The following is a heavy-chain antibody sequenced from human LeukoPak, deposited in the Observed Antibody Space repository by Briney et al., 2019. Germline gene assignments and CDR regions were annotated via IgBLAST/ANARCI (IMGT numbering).Heavy chain of an antibody. D-gene: IGHD2-15*01. V-gene: IGHV1-2*06. CDR3: ARDRLFFPLRGLRDKTGSADY. CDR2: INPNSGGT. J-gene: IGHJ4*02. Sequence: ASVKVSCKASGYTFTGYYMHWVRQAPGQGLEWMGRINPNSGGTNYAQKFQGRVTMTRDTSISTAYMELSSLRSDDTAVYYCARDRLFFPLRGLRDKTGSADYWGQGTLVTVSS. CDR1: GYTFTGYY.